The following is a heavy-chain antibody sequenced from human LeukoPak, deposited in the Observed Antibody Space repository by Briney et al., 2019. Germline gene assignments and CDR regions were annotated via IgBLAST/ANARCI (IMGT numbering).Heavy chain of an antibody. CDR2: ISGSGDP. CDR1: GFTFSSYA. CDR3: AKDYNTYSYYNGMDV. D-gene: IGHD1-1*01. Sequence: QPGGSLRLSCAASGFTFSSYAMTWVRQAPGKGLEWVSTISGSGDPYYADSVKGRFTVSRDNSKSTLYLQVNSLRAEDTAVYYCAKDYNTYSYYNGMDVWGQGTTVTVSS. V-gene: IGHV3-23*01. J-gene: IGHJ6*02.